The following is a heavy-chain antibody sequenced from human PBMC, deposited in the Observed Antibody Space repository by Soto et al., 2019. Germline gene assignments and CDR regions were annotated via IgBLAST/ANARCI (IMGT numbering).Heavy chain of an antibody. CDR1: GYTFIDYY. J-gene: IGHJ5*02. Sequence: QVHLVQSGAEVKKPGASVSVSCKASGYTFIDYYIHWLRQAPGQGPEWMGWIIPKSGDTKYSEKFQGRVAMTRDTSINTAYMEMTSLRSDDTAVYYCARGFYDSSGFFYAGWFGPWGQGTLVTVSS. D-gene: IGHD3-22*01. V-gene: IGHV1-2*02. CDR2: IIPKSGDT. CDR3: ARGFYDSSGFFYAGWFGP.